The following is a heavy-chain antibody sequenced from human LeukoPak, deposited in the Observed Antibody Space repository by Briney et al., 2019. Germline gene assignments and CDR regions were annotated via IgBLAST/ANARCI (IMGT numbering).Heavy chain of an antibody. J-gene: IGHJ4*02. CDR2: INYSGNT. CDR1: GGSISSSNW. Sequence: SETLSLTCAVSGGSISSSNWWSWVRQHPGKGLEWIAYINYSGNTYHNPSLKSRVTISVDTSRNQFSLKLNSVTAADTAIYYCASMSGYYSKFDYWGQGTLVTVSS. V-gene: IGHV4-31*11. CDR3: ASMSGYYSKFDY. D-gene: IGHD3-22*01.